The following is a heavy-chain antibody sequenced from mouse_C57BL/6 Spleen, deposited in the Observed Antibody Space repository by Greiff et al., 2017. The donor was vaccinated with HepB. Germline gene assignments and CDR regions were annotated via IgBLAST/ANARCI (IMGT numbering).Heavy chain of an antibody. CDR3: AISYYYAMDY. CDR1: GYAFSSSW. Sequence: VQLQQSGPELVKPGASVKISCKASGYAFSSSWMNWVKQRPGKGLEWIGRIYPGDGDTNYNGKFKGKATLTADKSSSTAYMQLSSLTSEDSAVYFCAISYYYAMDYWGQGTSVTVSS. CDR2: IYPGDGDT. J-gene: IGHJ4*01. V-gene: IGHV1-82*01.